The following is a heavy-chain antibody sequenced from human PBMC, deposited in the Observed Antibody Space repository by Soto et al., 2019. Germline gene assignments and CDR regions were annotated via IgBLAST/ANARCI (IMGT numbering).Heavy chain of an antibody. CDR2: INASNGNT. CDR1: GYTFTSYA. D-gene: IGHD1-26*01. Sequence: GASVKVSCKASGYTFTSYAMHWVRQAPGQRLEWMGWINASNGNTKYSQKFQGRVTITRDTSASTAYMELSSLRSDDTAVYYCARGLGAYSGSYYVTDYWGQGTLVTVSS. J-gene: IGHJ4*02. CDR3: ARGLGAYSGSYYVTDY. V-gene: IGHV1-3*01.